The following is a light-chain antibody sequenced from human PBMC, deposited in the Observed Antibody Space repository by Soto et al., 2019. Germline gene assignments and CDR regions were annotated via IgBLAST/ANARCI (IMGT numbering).Light chain of an antibody. V-gene: IGLV2-23*03. J-gene: IGLJ1*01. CDR2: EGS. CDR3: CSYASSRTV. Sequence: QSALTQPASVSGSPGQSITISCTGTSSDVGSYNLVSWYQQHPGKAPKLMIYEGSKRPSGVSNRFSGSKSGNTASLTISGLQAEDEADYYCCSYASSRTVFGTGTKVTVL. CDR1: SSDVGSYNL.